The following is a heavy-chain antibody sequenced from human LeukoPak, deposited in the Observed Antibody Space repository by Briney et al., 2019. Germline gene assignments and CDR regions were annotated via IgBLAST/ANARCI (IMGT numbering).Heavy chain of an antibody. CDR1: GYSISSGYF. Sequence: SETLSLTCTVSGYSISSGYFWGWIRQPPGKGLEWIGSINHSGTTYYSPSLKSRVTISVDASKNKFSLKLSSVTAADTAVYYCARDIPSGRFDPWGQGTLVTVSS. CDR3: ARDIPSGRFDP. V-gene: IGHV4-38-2*02. J-gene: IGHJ5*02. D-gene: IGHD2-2*02. CDR2: INHSGTT.